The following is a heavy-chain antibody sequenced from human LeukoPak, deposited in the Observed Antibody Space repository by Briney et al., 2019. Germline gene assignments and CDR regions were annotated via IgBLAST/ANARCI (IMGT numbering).Heavy chain of an antibody. J-gene: IGHJ6*02. CDR3: ARDGRGDYYYYYGMDV. D-gene: IGHD2-15*01. Sequence: SVTLSCTASGGTFSRYAISWVRQAPGQGLEWMGRIIPILGIANYAQTFRGRFTITADKSTSSACIEMSSLRSEDTALYYCARDGRGDYYYYYGMDVWGQGTTVTVSS. V-gene: IGHV1-69*04. CDR1: GGTFSRYA. CDR2: IIPILGIA.